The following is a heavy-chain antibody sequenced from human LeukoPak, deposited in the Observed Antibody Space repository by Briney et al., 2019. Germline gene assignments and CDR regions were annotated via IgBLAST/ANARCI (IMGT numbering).Heavy chain of an antibody. CDR1: GYTFTSHD. J-gene: IGHJ5*02. CDR2: MNPKSGNT. Sequence: ASVKVSCKASGYTFTSHDISWVRQATGQGLEWMGWMNPKSGNTGYAQKFQGRVTMTRDTSISTAYMELSSLKSDDTAVYYCARMDTGGSSSPNWFDPWGQGTLVTVSS. CDR3: ARMDTGGSSSPNWFDP. V-gene: IGHV1-8*01. D-gene: IGHD2-8*02.